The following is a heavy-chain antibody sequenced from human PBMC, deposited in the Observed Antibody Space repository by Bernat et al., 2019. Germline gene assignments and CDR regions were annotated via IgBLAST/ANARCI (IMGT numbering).Heavy chain of an antibody. J-gene: IGHJ4*02. CDR1: GVTFRNYG. CDR2: IWYDGSQK. D-gene: IGHD3-10*01. CDR3: ATWRGSGNYYDY. V-gene: IGHV3-33*01. Sequence: QVQLVESGGGVVQSGKSLRLSCAVSGVTFRNYGMHWVRQAPGKGLEWLAVIWYDGSQKYYADSVKDRFTISRDNSKNTLYLQMNSLRVEDTAMYHCATWRGSGNYYDYWGQGTLVTVSS.